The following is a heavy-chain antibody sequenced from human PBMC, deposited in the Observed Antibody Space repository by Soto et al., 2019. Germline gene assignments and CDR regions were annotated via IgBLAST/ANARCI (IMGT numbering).Heavy chain of an antibody. CDR2: IYDSGSS. D-gene: IGHD5-18*01. V-gene: IGHV4-30-4*01. CDR1: GAYISSGDYF. Sequence: NPSETLSLTCTVSGAYISSGDYFWSWIRQSPGKGLEWFGYIYDSGSSYYNPSLKSRVTMSVDTSKTQFSLKLRSATAADTAVYYCARDKGYIYGPKNFDYWGQGTLVTVSS. CDR3: ARDKGYIYGPKNFDY. J-gene: IGHJ4*02.